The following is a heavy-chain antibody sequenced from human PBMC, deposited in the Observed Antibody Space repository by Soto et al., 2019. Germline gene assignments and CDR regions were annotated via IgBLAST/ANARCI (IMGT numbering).Heavy chain of an antibody. D-gene: IGHD2-2*01. CDR2: IIPLFNAT. CDR1: GGIFKNFD. Sequence: SVKVSCKTSGGIFKNFDIGWVRQSPGQGLEWMGEIIPLFNATNYAQKFRGRVTVTADESTRTAYMELTRLTYDDTAVYFCAINAERNAQKFDFWGQGTLVTVSS. V-gene: IGHV1-69*13. J-gene: IGHJ4*02. CDR3: AINAERNAQKFDF.